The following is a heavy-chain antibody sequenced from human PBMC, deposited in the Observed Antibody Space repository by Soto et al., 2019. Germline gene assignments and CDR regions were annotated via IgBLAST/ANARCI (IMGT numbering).Heavy chain of an antibody. CDR1: GFTFTSAA. J-gene: IGHJ6*02. CDR2: IVVASGNA. Sequence: QMQVVQSGPEVKKPGTSVKVSCKTSGFTFTSAAVQWVRQARGQRLEWIGWIVVASGNANLAQKFQERVTITRDMSTSTVYMQLRSLTSDDTAVYYCAATDDSRGNYEHYYYGMDVWGQGTTVTVS. CDR3: AATDDSRGNYEHYYYGMDV. D-gene: IGHD3-22*01. V-gene: IGHV1-58*01.